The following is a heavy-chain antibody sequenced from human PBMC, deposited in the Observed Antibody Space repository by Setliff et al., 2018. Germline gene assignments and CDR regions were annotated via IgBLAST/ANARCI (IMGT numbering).Heavy chain of an antibody. D-gene: IGHD3-22*01. CDR1: GFSFSDYY. CDR2: ISNDAYTI. V-gene: IGHV3-11*01. CDR3: ARVHYETSTYSPTLFDH. J-gene: IGHJ4*02. Sequence: PGGSLRLSCAASGFSFSDYYMMWIRQAPGKGLEWVSYISNDAYTIHYADSMKGRLTISRDNSKNSFFLQMNSLRVEDTAVYYCARVHYETSTYSPTLFDHWGQGALVTVSS.